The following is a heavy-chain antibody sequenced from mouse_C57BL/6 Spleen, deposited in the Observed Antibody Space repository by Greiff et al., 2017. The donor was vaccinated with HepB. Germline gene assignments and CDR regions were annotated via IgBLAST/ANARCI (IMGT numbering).Heavy chain of an antibody. J-gene: IGHJ2*01. D-gene: IGHD1-1*01. V-gene: IGHV5-9*01. Sequence: EVQRVESGGGLVKPGGSLKLSCAASGFTFSSYTMSWVRQTPEKRLEWVATISGGGGNTYYPDSVKGRFTISRANAKNTLYLQMSSMRSEDTALYSCARHHYYGSSYPSYWGQGTTLTVSS. CDR2: ISGGGGNT. CDR1: GFTFSSYT. CDR3: ARHHYYGSSYPSY.